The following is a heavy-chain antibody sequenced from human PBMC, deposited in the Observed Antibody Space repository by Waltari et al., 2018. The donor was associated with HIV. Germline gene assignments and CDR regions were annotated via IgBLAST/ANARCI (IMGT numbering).Heavy chain of an antibody. D-gene: IGHD1-26*01. CDR1: GFTFTNAA. Sequence: VQLLELGGALVKPGGSLRLSCAASGFTFTNAAMTWVHQAPGRGPDSVVRIKTKTDAGATDYAASATDRVSISRDDSKDTVYLAMTGLKTEDTAHYYCATDLLLGTSDTYLLPFDTWGQGTLVTVSS. CDR2: IKTKTDAGAT. J-gene: IGHJ4*02. CDR3: ATDLLLGTSDTYLLPFDT. V-gene: IGHV3-15*02.